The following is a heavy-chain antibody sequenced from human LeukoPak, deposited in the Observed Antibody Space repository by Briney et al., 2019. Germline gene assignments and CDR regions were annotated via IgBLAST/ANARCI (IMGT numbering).Heavy chain of an antibody. Sequence: SETLSLTCTVSGGSITSYYWSWIRQPPGKGLEWIGYIYYSGSTNYNPSLKSRVTISVDTSKNQFSLKLSSVTAADTAVYYCARSLYYYGSDSFDIWGQGTMVTVSS. CDR1: GGSITSYY. CDR3: ARSLYYYGSDSFDI. V-gene: IGHV4-59*01. CDR2: IYYSGST. J-gene: IGHJ3*02. D-gene: IGHD3-10*01.